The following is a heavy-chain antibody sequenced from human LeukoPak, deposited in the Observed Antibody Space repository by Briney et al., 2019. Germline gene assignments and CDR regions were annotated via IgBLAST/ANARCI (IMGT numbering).Heavy chain of an antibody. CDR1: GYTFTGCY. V-gene: IGHV1-2*02. CDR3: ARNTNSRYSSSWYWNY. J-gene: IGHJ4*02. CDR2: INPNSGGT. Sequence: ASVKVSCKASGYTFTGCYMHWVRQAPGQGLEWMGWINPNSGGTNYAQKFQGRVTMTRDTSISTAYMELSRLRSDDTAVYYCARNTNSRYSSSWYWNYWGQGTLVTVSS. D-gene: IGHD6-13*01.